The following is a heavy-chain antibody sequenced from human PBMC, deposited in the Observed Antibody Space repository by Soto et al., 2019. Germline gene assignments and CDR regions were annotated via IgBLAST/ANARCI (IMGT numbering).Heavy chain of an antibody. CDR2: IYYSGTT. CDR1: GGSISTSTYY. Sequence: SETLSLTCTVSGGSISTSTYYWGWIRQPPGKGLEWIGTIYYSGTTYYNPSLKSRVTISVDTSQNHFSLKLGSVTAADTAVYYCARHGAAVLYYYGMDVWGQGTTVTVSS. D-gene: IGHD6-13*01. V-gene: IGHV4-39*01. CDR3: ARHGAAVLYYYGMDV. J-gene: IGHJ6*02.